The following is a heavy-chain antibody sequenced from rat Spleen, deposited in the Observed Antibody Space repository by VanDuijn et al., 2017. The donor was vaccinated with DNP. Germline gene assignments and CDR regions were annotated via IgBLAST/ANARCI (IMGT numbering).Heavy chain of an antibody. V-gene: IGHV5-25*01. CDR1: GFTFSNYN. CDR3: TRGVYYGSSWAFDY. CDR2: VRTSDGKT. Sequence: EVQLVESGGGLVQPGRSLKLSCVASGFTFSNYNMASVRQAPKKGLEWVATVRTSDGKTYYPDSLKGRFTISRDTAKSSLYLQMNRLKSEDTATYYCTRGVYYGSSWAFDYWGHGVMVTVSS. D-gene: IGHD1-6*01. J-gene: IGHJ2*01.